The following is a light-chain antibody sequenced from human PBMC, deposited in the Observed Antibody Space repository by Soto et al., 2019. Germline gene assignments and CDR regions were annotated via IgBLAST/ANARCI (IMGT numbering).Light chain of an antibody. CDR1: QSISSW. Sequence: DIQMTQSPSNLSASVGDRVTITCRASQSISSWLAWYQQKPGKAPKLLIYDASSLESGVPSRFSGSGSGTEFTLTISSLQPDDFATYYCQQYNSYLYTFGQGTKLEIK. CDR3: QQYNSYLYT. J-gene: IGKJ2*01. CDR2: DAS. V-gene: IGKV1-5*01.